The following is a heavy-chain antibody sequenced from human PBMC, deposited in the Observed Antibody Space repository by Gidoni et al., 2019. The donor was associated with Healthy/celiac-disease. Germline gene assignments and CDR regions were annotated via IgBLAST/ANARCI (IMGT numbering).Heavy chain of an antibody. Sequence: EVQRVEAGGGLVQPGGSLRLSCAASGFTVSSNYMSWVRQAPGKGLEWFSVIYSGGSTYYADSVKGRFTISRHNSKNTLYLQMNSLRAEDTAVYYCARAYYDSSGPYNWFDPWGQGTLVTVSS. CDR1: GFTVSSNY. V-gene: IGHV3-53*04. J-gene: IGHJ5*02. D-gene: IGHD3-22*01. CDR3: ARAYYDSSGPYNWFDP. CDR2: IYSGGST.